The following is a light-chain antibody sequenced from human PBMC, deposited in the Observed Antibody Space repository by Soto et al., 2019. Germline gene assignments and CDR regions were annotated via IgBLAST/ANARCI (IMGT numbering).Light chain of an antibody. CDR1: QSVSYSN. V-gene: IGKV3-20*01. Sequence: EIVLTQSPDTLSLSPGERVTLSCRASQSVSYSNLAWYQQKPGQAPRLLIYAASIRATGIPDMFSGSGSGTDFTLTISRLEPEDFAVFYCQHYGSSLFTFGPGTKVDFK. CDR3: QHYGSSLFT. J-gene: IGKJ3*01. CDR2: AAS.